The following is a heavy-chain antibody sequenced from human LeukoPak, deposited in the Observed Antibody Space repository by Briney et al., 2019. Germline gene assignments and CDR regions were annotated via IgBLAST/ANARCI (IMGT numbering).Heavy chain of an antibody. J-gene: IGHJ4*02. CDR1: GFTFSDYY. CDR2: ISSSSSDT. CDR3: ARYYYGSIYYFDY. D-gene: IGHD3-10*01. V-gene: IGHV3-11*03. Sequence: PGGSLRLSCAASGFTFSDYYMSWIRQAPGKGLEWVSYISSSSSDTNYADSVKGRFTIYRDNAKNSLYLQMNSLRAEDTAVYYCARYYYGSIYYFDYWGQGTLVTVSS.